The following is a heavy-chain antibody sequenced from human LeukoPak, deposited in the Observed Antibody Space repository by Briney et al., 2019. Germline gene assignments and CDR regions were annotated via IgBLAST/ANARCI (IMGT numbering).Heavy chain of an antibody. J-gene: IGHJ4*02. CDR1: GFTFRSYG. D-gene: IGHD2/OR15-2a*01. V-gene: IGHV3-33*01. Sequence: KSGGSLRLSCAASGFTFRSYGMHWVRQAQGKGLEWVAAIWSDGSQQHYADSVKGRFTISRDNSKNTLYLQMNSLRVDDTAVYYCTSFFETNWGQGTLVTVSS. CDR3: TSFFETN. CDR2: IWSDGSQQ.